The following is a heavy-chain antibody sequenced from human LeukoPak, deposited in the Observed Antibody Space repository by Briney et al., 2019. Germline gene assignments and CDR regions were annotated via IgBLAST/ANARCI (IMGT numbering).Heavy chain of an antibody. Sequence: PGGSLRLSCGASGFTFDDYGMSWVRQAPGKGLEWVSGINWNGGSIGYADSVKGRFTISRDNAKNSLYLRMNSLRADDTALYYCARGYCSGGSCWYFDYWGQRTLVTVSS. J-gene: IGHJ4*02. D-gene: IGHD2-15*01. CDR1: GFTFDDYG. V-gene: IGHV3-20*04. CDR2: INWNGGSI. CDR3: ARGYCSGGSCWYFDY.